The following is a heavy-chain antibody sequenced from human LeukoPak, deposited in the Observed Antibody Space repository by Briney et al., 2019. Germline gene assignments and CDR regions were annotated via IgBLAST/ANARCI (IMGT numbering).Heavy chain of an antibody. J-gene: IGHJ4*02. CDR1: GSTFGSYG. V-gene: IGHV1-69*04. CDR3: AREMSSSGWYPSFDSWGQGTLDS. D-gene: IGHD6-19*01. CDR2: IIPILGIL. Sequence: SVKVSCKTSGSTFGSYGISWVRQAPGQGLEWMGRIIPILGILVYAQKFQGRVTIIADISTSTAHMELSSLRSEDTAVYYCAREMSSSGWYPSFDSWGQGTLDSWGQGTLVTVYS.